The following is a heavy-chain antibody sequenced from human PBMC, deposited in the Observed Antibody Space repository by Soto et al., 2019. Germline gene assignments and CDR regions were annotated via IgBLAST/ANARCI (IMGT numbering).Heavy chain of an antibody. Sequence: LRLSCAASGFTFSSYGMHWVRQAPGKGLEWVAVIWYDGSNKYYADSVKGRFTISRDNSKNTLYLQMNSLRAEDTAVYYCARDGGDIVVVVAAPGYYFDYWGQGTLVTVSS. J-gene: IGHJ4*02. CDR2: IWYDGSNK. CDR1: GFTFSSYG. D-gene: IGHD2-15*01. CDR3: ARDGGDIVVVVAAPGYYFDY. V-gene: IGHV3-33*01.